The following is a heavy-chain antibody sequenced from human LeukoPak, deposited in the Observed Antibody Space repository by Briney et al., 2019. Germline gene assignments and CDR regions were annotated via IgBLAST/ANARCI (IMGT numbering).Heavy chain of an antibody. CDR1: GYTFTGYY. Sequence: ASVNVSCMASGYTFTGYYMHWVRQAPGQGLEWMGWINPNSGGTDYAQKFQGRVTMTRDTSISTAYMELSRLRSDDTAVYYCARNGPLWFGEPNIYGMDFWGQGTTVTVCS. J-gene: IGHJ6*02. CDR2: INPNSGGT. D-gene: IGHD3-10*01. CDR3: ARNGPLWFGEPNIYGMDF. V-gene: IGHV1-2*02.